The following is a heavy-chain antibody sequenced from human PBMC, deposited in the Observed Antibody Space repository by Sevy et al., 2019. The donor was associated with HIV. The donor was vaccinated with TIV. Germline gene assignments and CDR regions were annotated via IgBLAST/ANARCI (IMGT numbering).Heavy chain of an antibody. D-gene: IGHD1-26*01. Sequence: GGSLRLSCVASGFTFSNYWMSWVRQAPGKGLEWVANIKRDGSEKYYVASLKGRFTFSRDNDKTSLYLQMNSLRDEDTAVYYCARDCNSATCLWGLDVWGPGTTVTVSS. CDR3: ARDCNSATCLWGLDV. J-gene: IGHJ6*02. CDR1: GFTFSNYW. V-gene: IGHV3-7*03. CDR2: IKRDGSEK.